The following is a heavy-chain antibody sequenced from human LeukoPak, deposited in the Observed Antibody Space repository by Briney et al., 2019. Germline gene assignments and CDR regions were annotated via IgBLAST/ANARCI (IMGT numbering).Heavy chain of an antibody. V-gene: IGHV4-59*08. CDR3: ARRRGSGMDV. CDR1: GGSISSYY. CDR2: IYYSGST. J-gene: IGHJ6*02. D-gene: IGHD3-10*01. Sequence: SETLSLTCTVSGGSISSYYWSWIRQPPGKGLEWIGYIYYSGSTNYNPSLKSRVTISVDTSKNQFSLKLSSVTAADTAVYYCARRRGSGMDVWGQGTTVTVSS.